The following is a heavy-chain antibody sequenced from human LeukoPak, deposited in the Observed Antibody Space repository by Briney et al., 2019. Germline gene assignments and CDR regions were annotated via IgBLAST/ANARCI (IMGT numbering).Heavy chain of an antibody. D-gene: IGHD6-19*01. CDR2: ILYDGSYK. CDR3: TTPQWLVGNWGYYFDY. Sequence: GGSLRLSCAASGFSFNRYAMHWVRQAPGKGLEWVSVILYDGSYKYYADSVKGRFTISRDNSKNTLYLQMNSLKTEDTAVYYCTTPQWLVGNWGYYFDYWGQGTLVTVSS. V-gene: IGHV3-30*04. CDR1: GFSFNRYA. J-gene: IGHJ4*02.